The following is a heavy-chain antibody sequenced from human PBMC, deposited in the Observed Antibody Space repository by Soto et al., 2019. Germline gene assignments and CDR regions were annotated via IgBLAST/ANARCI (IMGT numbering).Heavy chain of an antibody. CDR2: IYWDDDK. CDR3: XXXXXXXXXDY. Sequence: QITLKESGPTLVKPTQTFTLACTFSGFSLSTSGMGVGWIRQPPGKALEWLALIYWDDDKRYSPSLKSRLTITKDTSKNQVVXXMXXXXXXXXXXXXXXXXXXXXXXDYWGQGTLVTVSS. CDR1: GFSLSTSGMG. V-gene: IGHV2-5*02. J-gene: IGHJ4*02.